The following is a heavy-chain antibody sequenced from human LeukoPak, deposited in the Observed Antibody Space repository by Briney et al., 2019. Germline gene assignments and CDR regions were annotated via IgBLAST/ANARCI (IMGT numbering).Heavy chain of an antibody. D-gene: IGHD4-17*01. CDR2: IIPIFGTA. V-gene: IGHV1-69*05. CDR3: ARSMTTVTSGWFDP. CDR1: GGTFSSYA. Sequence: SVKLSCKASGGTFSSYAISWVRQAPGQGLEWMGRIIPIFGTANYAQKFQGRVTITTDESTSTAYMELSSLRSEDTAVYYCARSMTTVTSGWFDPWGQGTLVTVSS. J-gene: IGHJ5*02.